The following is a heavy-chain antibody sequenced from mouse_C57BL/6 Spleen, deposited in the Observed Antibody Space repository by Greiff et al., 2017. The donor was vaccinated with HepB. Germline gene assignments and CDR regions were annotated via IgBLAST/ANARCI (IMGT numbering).Heavy chain of an antibody. CDR2: IDPETGGT. CDR3: TRWSTMITTLFDY. CDR1: GYTFTDYE. D-gene: IGHD2-4*01. V-gene: IGHV1-15*01. Sequence: QVHVKQSGAELVRPGASVTLSCKASGYTFTDYEMHWVKQTPVHGLEWIGAIDPETGGTAYNQKFKGKAILTADKSSSTAYMELRSLTSEDSAVYYCTRWSTMITTLFDYWGQGTTLTVSS. J-gene: IGHJ2*01.